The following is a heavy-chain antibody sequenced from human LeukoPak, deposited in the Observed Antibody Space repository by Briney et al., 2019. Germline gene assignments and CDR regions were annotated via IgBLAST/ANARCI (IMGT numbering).Heavy chain of an antibody. J-gene: IGHJ4*02. CDR3: ARNGGKTVRGYSLDY. D-gene: IGHD6-19*01. V-gene: IGHV4-38-2*02. Sequence: SETLSLTCTVSGYSISSGYYWGWIRQPPGKGLEWIGSIYHSGSTYYNPSLKSRVTISVDKSMNQFSLKLSSVTAADTAVYYFARNGGKTVRGYSLDYGAQETLAPFPS. CDR1: GYSISSGYY. CDR2: IYHSGST.